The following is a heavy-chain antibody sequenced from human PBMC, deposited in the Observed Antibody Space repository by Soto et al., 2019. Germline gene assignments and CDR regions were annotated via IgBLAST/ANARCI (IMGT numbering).Heavy chain of an antibody. D-gene: IGHD1-7*01. V-gene: IGHV1-46*03. CDR3: ASVELDLHHNDAFDI. CDR1: GYTFTSYY. CDR2: INPSGGST. Sequence: ASVKVSCKASGYTFTSYYMHWVRQAPGQGLEWMGIINPSGGSTSYAQKFQGRVTMTRDTSTSTVYMELSSLRSEDTAVYYCASVELDLHHNDAFDIWGQGTMVTVSS. J-gene: IGHJ3*02.